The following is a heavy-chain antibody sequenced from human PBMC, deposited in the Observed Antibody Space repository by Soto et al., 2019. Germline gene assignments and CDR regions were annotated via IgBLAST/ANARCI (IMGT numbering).Heavy chain of an antibody. J-gene: IGHJ4*02. Sequence: GGSLRLSCAASGFTFTSCAMSWVRQAPGKGLEWVSSISGSGSGGSTYYADSVKGRFTISRDNFKDTLFLQMNSLRAEDTAVYYCAKAPPTYDFPYYFDSWGQGTLVTVSS. CDR1: GFTFTSCA. V-gene: IGHV3-23*01. D-gene: IGHD3-3*01. CDR2: ISGSGSGGST. CDR3: AKAPPTYDFPYYFDS.